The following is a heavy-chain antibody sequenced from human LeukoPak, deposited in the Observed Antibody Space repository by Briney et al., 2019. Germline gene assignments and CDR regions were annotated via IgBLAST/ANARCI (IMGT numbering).Heavy chain of an antibody. V-gene: IGHV3-23*01. J-gene: IGHJ4*02. D-gene: IGHD1/OR15-1a*01. CDR1: GFTFSNAW. CDR2: ISGSGGST. CDR3: AKGFLGNIDY. Sequence: PGGSLRLSCAASGFTFSNAWMSWVRQAPGKGLEWVSAISGSGGSTYYADSVKGRFTISRDNSKNTLYLQMNSLRAEDTAVYYCAKGFLGNIDYWGQGTLVTVSS.